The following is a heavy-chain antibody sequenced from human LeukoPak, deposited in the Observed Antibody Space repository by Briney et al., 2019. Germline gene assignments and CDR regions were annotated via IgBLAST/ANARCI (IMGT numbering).Heavy chain of an antibody. D-gene: IGHD3-22*01. CDR1: GDSISGHY. Sequence: SETLSLTCTVSGDSISGHYWSWIRQPPGKGLEWIAYIHSTGSTNTNPSLKSRVTISIDTSKNQFSLKLSSVTAADTAVYSCARGFYDSRAYSSPFDYWGQGTLVTVSS. V-gene: IGHV4-59*11. CDR3: ARGFYDSRAYSSPFDY. CDR2: IHSTGST. J-gene: IGHJ4*02.